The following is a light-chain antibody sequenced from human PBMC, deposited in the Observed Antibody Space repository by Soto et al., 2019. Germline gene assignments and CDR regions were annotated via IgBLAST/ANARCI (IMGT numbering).Light chain of an antibody. J-gene: IGKJ4*01. CDR1: QVISSW. CDR3: QQANSFPLT. CDR2: VAS. V-gene: IGKV1-12*01. Sequence: DLQMTQSPSSVSASLGDRVTITCRASQVISSWLAWYQQKPGKAPKLLIYVASTLQSGVPSRFSGSGSGTDFSLSISSLQPEDSATYFCQQANSFPLTFGGGTKVEIK.